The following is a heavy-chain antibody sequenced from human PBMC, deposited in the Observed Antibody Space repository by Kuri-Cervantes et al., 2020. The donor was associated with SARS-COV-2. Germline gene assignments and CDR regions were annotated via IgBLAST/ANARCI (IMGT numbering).Heavy chain of an antibody. V-gene: IGHV1-18*01. D-gene: IGHD2-15*01. CDR1: GYTFTSYG. Sequence: ASVKVSCKASGYTFTSYGISWVRQAPGQGLEWMGWISAYNGNTNYAQKLQGRVTTTTDTSTSTAYMELRSLRSDDTAVYYCARDLLGVGYCSGGSCPYYFDYWGQGTLVTVSS. CDR2: ISAYNGNT. J-gene: IGHJ4*02. CDR3: ARDLLGVGYCSGGSCPYYFDY.